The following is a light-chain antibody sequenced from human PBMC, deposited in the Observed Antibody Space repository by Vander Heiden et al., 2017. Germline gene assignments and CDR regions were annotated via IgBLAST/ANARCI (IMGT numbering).Light chain of an antibody. CDR2: GAS. J-gene: IGKJ2*01. CDR1: QSVSSSY. V-gene: IGKV3-20*01. CDR3: QQYGSSAMYT. Sequence: EIGFTQSPGTLSLSPGERATLSCRASQSVSSSYLAWYQQTPGQAPRLLIYGASSRATGIPDRFSGSGSGTDFTLTISRLEPEDFAVYYCQQYGSSAMYTFGQGTKLEIK.